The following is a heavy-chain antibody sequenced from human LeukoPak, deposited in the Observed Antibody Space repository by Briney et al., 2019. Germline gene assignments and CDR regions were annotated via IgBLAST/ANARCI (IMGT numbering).Heavy chain of an antibody. CDR3: ARASGVDGGITIFGEFDP. Sequence: GGSLRLSCAASGLTVSSNYMSWVRQPAGKGREWVSVLYSGGATFYADTVKGRFTISRDTSKNTLYLQMNDLRAEDTAVYYCARASGVDGGITIFGEFDPWGQGTLVTVSS. D-gene: IGHD3-3*01. J-gene: IGHJ5*02. CDR1: GLTVSSNY. CDR2: LYSGGAT. V-gene: IGHV3-53*01.